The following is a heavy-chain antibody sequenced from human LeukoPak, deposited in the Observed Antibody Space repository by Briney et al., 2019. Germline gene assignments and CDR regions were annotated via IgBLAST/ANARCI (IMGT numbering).Heavy chain of an antibody. CDR2: IYTSGST. CDR1: GGSISSGSYY. Sequence: SETLSLTCIVSGGSISSGSYYWSWIRQPAGKGLEWIGRIYTSGSTNYNPSLKSRVTISVDTSKNQFSLKLSSVTAADTAVYYCARDVDTAMDNAFDIWGQGTMVTVSS. D-gene: IGHD5-18*01. J-gene: IGHJ3*02. V-gene: IGHV4-61*02. CDR3: ARDVDTAMDNAFDI.